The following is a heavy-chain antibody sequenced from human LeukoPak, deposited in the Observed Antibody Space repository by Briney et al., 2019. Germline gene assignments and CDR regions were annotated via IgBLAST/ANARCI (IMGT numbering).Heavy chain of an antibody. J-gene: IGHJ6*03. D-gene: IGHD1-7*01. CDR1: GGSIRSYY. CDR2: ISYSGST. V-gene: IGHV4-59*01. CDR3: AREGTTAYMDV. Sequence: SETLSLTCTVSGGSIRSYYWSWIRQPPGKGLEWIGYISYSGSTSYNPSLESRVTISVDTSKSQFSLNLRFVTAADTALYYCAREGTTAYMDVWGKGTTVTVSS.